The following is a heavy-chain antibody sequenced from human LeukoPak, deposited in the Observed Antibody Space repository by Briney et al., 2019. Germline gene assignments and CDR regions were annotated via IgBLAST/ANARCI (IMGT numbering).Heavy chain of an antibody. D-gene: IGHD4-17*01. CDR1: GFTFGDYA. V-gene: IGHV3-49*03. J-gene: IGHJ6*02. CDR3: TSLGDYGYYYYGMDV. Sequence: PGGSLRLSCTASGFTFGDYAMSRFRQAPGKGLEWVGFIRSKAYGGTTEYAASVKGRFTISRDDSKSIAYLQMNSLKTEDTAVYYCTSLGDYGYYYYGMDVWGQGTTVTVSS. CDR2: IRSKAYGGTT.